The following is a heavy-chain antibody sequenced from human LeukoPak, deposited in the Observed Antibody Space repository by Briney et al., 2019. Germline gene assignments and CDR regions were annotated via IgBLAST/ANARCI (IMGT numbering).Heavy chain of an antibody. CDR1: GGSIVSYY. Sequence: SETLSLTCTVSGGSIVSYYWSWIRQSPQKGLEWIAYIHSSGKTNYNPSLKSRVTISVDTSKNQFSLKVTSMTAADTGVYYCTRSFPGIVGAADFWGQGTLVTVSS. CDR3: TRSFPGIVGAADF. D-gene: IGHD1-26*01. J-gene: IGHJ4*02. V-gene: IGHV4-59*01. CDR2: IHSSGKT.